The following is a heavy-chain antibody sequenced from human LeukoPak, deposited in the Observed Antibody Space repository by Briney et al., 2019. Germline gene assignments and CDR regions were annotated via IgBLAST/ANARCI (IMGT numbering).Heavy chain of an antibody. V-gene: IGHV1-2*02. CDR2: NNPNSGGT. D-gene: IGHD6-19*01. CDR1: GYTFTGYY. CDR3: ARDPRFSYSSGWFYFDY. J-gene: IGHJ4*02. Sequence: GASVKVSCKASGYTFTGYYMHWVRQAPGQGLEWMGWNNPNSGGTNYAQKFQGRVTMSRDTSISTAYMELSRLRSDDTAVYYCARDPRFSYSSGWFYFDYWGQGTLVTVSS.